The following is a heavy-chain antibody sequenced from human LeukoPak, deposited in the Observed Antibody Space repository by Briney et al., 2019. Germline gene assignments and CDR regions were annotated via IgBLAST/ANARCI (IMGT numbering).Heavy chain of an antibody. V-gene: IGHV3-23*01. D-gene: IGHD3-9*01. CDR2: ISGSGGST. Sequence: QSGGSLRLSCAASGFTFSSYAMSWVRQAPGKGLEWVSAISGSGGSTYYADSVKGRFTISRDNSKNTLYLQMNSLRAEDTAVYYCAKEGRDILTGYYSGPSHYWGQGTLVTVSS. CDR1: GFTFSSYA. CDR3: AKEGRDILTGYYSGPSHY. J-gene: IGHJ4*02.